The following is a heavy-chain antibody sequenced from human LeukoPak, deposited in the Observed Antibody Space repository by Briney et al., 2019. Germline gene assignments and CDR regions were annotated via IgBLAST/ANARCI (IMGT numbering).Heavy chain of an antibody. CDR2: IYSGGST. Sequence: GGSLRLSCAASGFTFSSNYMSWVRQAPGKGLEWVSVIYSGGSTYYADSVKGRFTISRDNSKNTLYLQMNSLRAEDTAVYYCAGGVISYYFDYWGQGTLVTVSS. V-gene: IGHV3-53*01. J-gene: IGHJ4*02. CDR3: AGGVISYYFDY. CDR1: GFTFSSNY. D-gene: IGHD3-16*02.